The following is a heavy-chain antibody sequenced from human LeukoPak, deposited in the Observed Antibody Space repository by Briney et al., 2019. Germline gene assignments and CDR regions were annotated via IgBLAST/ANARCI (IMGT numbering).Heavy chain of an antibody. J-gene: IGHJ6*02. CDR3: ARAYGPDYYYYGMDV. CDR1: GYTFTSYG. V-gene: IGHV1-18*01. D-gene: IGHD3-10*01. CDR2: ISAYNGNI. Sequence: ASVKVSCKASGYTFTSYGISWVRQAPGQGLEWMGWISAYNGNINYAQKLQGRVTMTTDTSTSTAYMELRSLRSDDTAVYYCARAYGPDYYYYGMDVWGQGTTVTVSS.